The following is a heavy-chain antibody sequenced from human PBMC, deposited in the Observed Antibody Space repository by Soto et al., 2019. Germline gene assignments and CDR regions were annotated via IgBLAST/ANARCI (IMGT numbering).Heavy chain of an antibody. CDR2: IYHTGNT. J-gene: IGHJ5*02. CDR3: ARALVCGVGRILDR. CDR1: GFSVSRNY. V-gene: IGHV3-53*01. Sequence: EVQLVESGGAQMQPGGSLRLSCAASGFSVSRNYMGWVSQAPGQGLEWVSTIYHTGNTYYEDSVQGRFTISIDTSKNTLLLHMTGLRFEDTAVYSCARALVCGVGRILDRWVQGTLVTVPS. D-gene: IGHD1-26*01.